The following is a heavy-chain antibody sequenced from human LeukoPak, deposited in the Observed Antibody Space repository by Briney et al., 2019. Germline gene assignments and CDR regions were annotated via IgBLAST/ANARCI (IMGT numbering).Heavy chain of an antibody. CDR2: ISSSGSTI. D-gene: IGHD3-10*01. V-gene: IGHV3-11*01. J-gene: IGHJ4*02. Sequence: PGGSLRLSCAASGFTFSDYYMSWIRQAPGKGLEWVSYISSSGSTIYYADSVKGRFTISRDNAKNSLYLQMNSLRAEDTAVYYCASTRIDYGSGSGGYYFDYWGQGTLVTVSS. CDR1: GFTFSDYY. CDR3: ASTRIDYGSGSGGYYFDY.